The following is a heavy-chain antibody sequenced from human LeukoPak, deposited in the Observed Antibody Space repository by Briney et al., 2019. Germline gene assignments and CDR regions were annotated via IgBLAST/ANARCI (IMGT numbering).Heavy chain of an antibody. Sequence: PSETLSLTCAVSGGSISSYYWSWIRQPAGKGLEWIGRIYTSGTTNYNPSLKSRVTISVDTSKNQFSLKLSSVTAADTAVYYCARDHSSGWFDYWGQGTLVTVSS. CDR1: GGSISSYY. J-gene: IGHJ4*02. D-gene: IGHD6-19*01. CDR3: ARDHSSGWFDY. CDR2: IYTSGTT. V-gene: IGHV4-4*07.